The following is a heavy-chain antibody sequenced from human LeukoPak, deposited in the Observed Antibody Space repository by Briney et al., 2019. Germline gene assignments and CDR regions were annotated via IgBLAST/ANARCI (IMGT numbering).Heavy chain of an antibody. CDR2: ISYDGSNK. V-gene: IGHV3-30-3*01. CDR3: ARVTYYFGSGRQDEFDY. D-gene: IGHD3-10*01. CDR1: GFTFSSYA. J-gene: IGHJ4*02. Sequence: PGRSLRLSCAASGFTFSSYAMHWVRQAPGKGLEWVAVISYDGSNKYYADSVKGRFTISRDNSKNTLYLQMNSLRADDTALYYCARVTYYFGSGRQDEFDYWGQGSLVTVSS.